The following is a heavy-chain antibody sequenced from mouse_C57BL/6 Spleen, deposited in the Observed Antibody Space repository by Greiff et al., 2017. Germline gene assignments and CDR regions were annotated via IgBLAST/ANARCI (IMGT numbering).Heavy chain of an antibody. D-gene: IGHD2-5*01. CDR1: GYTFTSYD. CDR2: IYPRDGST. Sequence: QVQLQQSGPELVKPGASVKLSCKASGYTFTSYDINWVKQRPGQGLEWIGWIYPRDGSTKYNEKFKGKATLTVHTSSSTAYMELHSLTSEDSAVYFCARGAYYSNYVYFDYWGQGTTLTVSS. CDR3: ARGAYYSNYVYFDY. J-gene: IGHJ2*01. V-gene: IGHV1-85*01.